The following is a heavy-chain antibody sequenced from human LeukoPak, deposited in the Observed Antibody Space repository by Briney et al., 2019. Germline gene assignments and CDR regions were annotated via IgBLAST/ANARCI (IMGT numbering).Heavy chain of an antibody. CDR3: ARAFYSSSWTHNWFDP. J-gene: IGHJ5*02. V-gene: IGHV4-61*02. CDR1: GGSFSSYSYY. CDR2: IYTSWSN. D-gene: IGHD6-13*01. Sequence: SQTLSLTCTVSGGSFSSYSYYWMRHPPPAGQGLEWIVRIYTSWSNNSNPVHKSRITITVDTTKNQFPLKLSSVTAADTAVYYCARAFYSSSWTHNWFDPWGQETLVTVSS.